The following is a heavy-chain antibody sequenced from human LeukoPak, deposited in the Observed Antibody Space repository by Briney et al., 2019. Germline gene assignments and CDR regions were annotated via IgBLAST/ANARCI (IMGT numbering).Heavy chain of an antibody. Sequence: ASVKVSCKASGGTFSSYAISWVRQAPGQGLEWMGGIIPIFGTANYAQKFQGRVTVTADESTSTAYMELSSLRSEDTAVYYCARGGGRYNWNDEDYYYGMDVWGQGTTVTVSS. V-gene: IGHV1-69*13. CDR3: ARGGGRYNWNDEDYYYGMDV. D-gene: IGHD1-1*01. J-gene: IGHJ6*02. CDR1: GGTFSSYA. CDR2: IIPIFGTA.